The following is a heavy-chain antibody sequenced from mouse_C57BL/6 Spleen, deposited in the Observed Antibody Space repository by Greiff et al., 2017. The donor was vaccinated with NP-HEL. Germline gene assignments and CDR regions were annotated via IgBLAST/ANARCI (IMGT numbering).Heavy chain of an antibody. Sequence: QVQLQQSGPELVKPGASVKISCKASGYAFSSSWMNWVKQRPGKGLEWIGRFYPGDGDINYNGKFKGKATLTADTSSSTAYMQLSSLTSEASAVYFCARAGEYDYVEEAYWGHRTLVTVSA. CDR1: GYAFSSSW. CDR3: ARAGEYDYVEEAY. V-gene: IGHV1-82*01. D-gene: IGHD2-4*01. J-gene: IGHJ3*01. CDR2: FYPGDGDI.